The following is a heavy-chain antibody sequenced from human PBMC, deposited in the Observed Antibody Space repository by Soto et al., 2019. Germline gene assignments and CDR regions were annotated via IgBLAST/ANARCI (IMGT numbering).Heavy chain of an antibody. CDR1: GYTFTSYG. Sequence: QVPLVQSGAEVKKPGASVKVSCKASGYTFTSYGISWVRQAPGQGLEWMGWISAYNGNTNYAQKLQGRVTMTTDTSTSTAYMELRSLRSDDTAVYYCATDVSRFWSCYLFDYWGQGTLVTVSS. D-gene: IGHD3-3*01. J-gene: IGHJ4*02. CDR3: ATDVSRFWSCYLFDY. V-gene: IGHV1-18*01. CDR2: ISAYNGNT.